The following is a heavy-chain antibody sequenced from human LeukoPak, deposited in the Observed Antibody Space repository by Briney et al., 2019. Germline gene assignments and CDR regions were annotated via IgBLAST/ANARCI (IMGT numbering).Heavy chain of an antibody. Sequence: QPGGSLRLSCAASGFTFRDYVMNWGPEGLGRGLERVSYISSRGRKIYYVYSVKGRVTISRDNAKNSLYLQMNSLRADDTAIYYCARGPRDPTEYCSRGTCSPTYEVWGQGTLVTVSS. D-gene: IGHD2-15*01. J-gene: IGHJ4*02. CDR1: GFTFRDYV. V-gene: IGHV3-48*03. CDR3: ARGPRDPTEYCSRGTCSPTYEV. CDR2: ISSRGRKI.